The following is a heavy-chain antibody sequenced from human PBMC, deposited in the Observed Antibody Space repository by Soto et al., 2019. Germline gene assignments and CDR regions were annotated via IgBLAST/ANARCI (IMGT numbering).Heavy chain of an antibody. CDR1: GGSVSSGSYY. Sequence: SETLSLTCTVSGGSVSSGSYYWSWIRQPPGKGLEWIGYIYYSGSTNYNPSLKSRVTISVDTSKNQFSLKLSSVTAADTAVYYCARATYYYDSSGYSDRVLDYWGQGTLVTVSS. J-gene: IGHJ4*02. CDR2: IYYSGST. V-gene: IGHV4-61*01. D-gene: IGHD3-22*01. CDR3: ARATYYYDSSGYSDRVLDY.